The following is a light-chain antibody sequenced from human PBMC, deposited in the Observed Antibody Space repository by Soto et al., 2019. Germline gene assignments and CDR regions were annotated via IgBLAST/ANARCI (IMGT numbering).Light chain of an antibody. CDR3: SSYTSGSTRV. J-gene: IGLJ3*02. V-gene: IGLV2-14*01. CDR1: SSHVGGYNY. Sequence: QSALTQPASVSGSPGQSITISCTGTSSHVGGYNYVSWYQQHPGKAPKLMIYEVTNRPSGVSNRFSGSKSGNTASLTISGLQAEDEADYYCSSYTSGSTRVFGGGTKVTVL. CDR2: EVT.